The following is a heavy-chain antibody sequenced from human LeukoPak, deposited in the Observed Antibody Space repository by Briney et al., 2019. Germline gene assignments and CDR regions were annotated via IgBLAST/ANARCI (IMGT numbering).Heavy chain of an antibody. J-gene: IGHJ5*02. D-gene: IGHD5-24*01. CDR3: ARENRDGYNPYNWFDP. CDR1: GFSFGSYW. CDR2: IKQEGSEK. V-gene: IGHV3-7*01. Sequence: GGSLRLSCAASGFSFGSYWMSWVRQAPGKGLEWVANIKQEGSEKFYVDSVKGRFTISRDNAKNSLFLQMNSLRAEDTGIYYCARENRDGYNPYNWFDPWGQGTLVTVSS.